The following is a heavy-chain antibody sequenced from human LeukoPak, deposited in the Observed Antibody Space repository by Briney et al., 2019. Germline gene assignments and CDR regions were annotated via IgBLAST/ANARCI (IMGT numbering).Heavy chain of an antibody. J-gene: IGHJ4*02. CDR3: AREAPPPYYYGSGSYLFDY. CDR1: GGSISSGSYY. D-gene: IGHD3-10*01. CDR2: IYTSGST. Sequence: SETLSPTCTVSGGSISSGSYYWSWIRQPAGKGLEWIGRIYTSGSTNYNPSLKSRVTISVDTSKNQFSLKLSSVTAADTAVYYCAREAPPPYYYGSGSYLFDYWGQGTLVTVSS. V-gene: IGHV4-61*02.